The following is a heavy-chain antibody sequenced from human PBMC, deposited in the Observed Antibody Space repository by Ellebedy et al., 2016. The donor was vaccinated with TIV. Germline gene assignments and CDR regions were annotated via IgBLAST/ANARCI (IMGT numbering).Heavy chain of an antibody. V-gene: IGHV3-74*01. CDR2: INSDGSST. D-gene: IGHD5-12*01. Sequence: GGSLRLSCAASGFTFSDYWMHWVRQAPGKGLFWVSRINSDGSSTSYADSVMGRFTTSRDNAKNTLYLQMNSLRAEDTAVYYCARGGHDDGGHNWFDPWGQGTLVTVSS. J-gene: IGHJ5*02. CDR1: GFTFSDYW. CDR3: ARGGHDDGGHNWFDP.